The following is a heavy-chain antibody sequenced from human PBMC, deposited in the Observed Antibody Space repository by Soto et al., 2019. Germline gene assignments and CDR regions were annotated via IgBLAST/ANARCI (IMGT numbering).Heavy chain of an antibody. CDR3: ARDLGVVPAAIAYFDY. V-gene: IGHV1-18*01. D-gene: IGHD2-2*01. CDR1: GYTFTSYG. CDR2: ISAYNGNT. J-gene: IGHJ4*02. Sequence: APVKVCCKASGYTFTSYGISWVRQAPGQGLEWMGWISAYNGNTNYAQKLQGRVTMTTDTSTSTAYMELRSLRSDDTTVYYCARDLGVVPAAIAYFDYWGQGTLVTVSS.